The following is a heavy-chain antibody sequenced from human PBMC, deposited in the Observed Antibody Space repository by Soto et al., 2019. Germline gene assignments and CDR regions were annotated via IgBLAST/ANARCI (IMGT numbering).Heavy chain of an antibody. CDR2: ISSSAPTM. J-gene: IGHJ3*02. V-gene: IGHV3-11*01. D-gene: IGHD2-2*01. CDR1: GFTFSDFY. CDR3: ARPRSVIPAAITAFDI. Sequence: QVQLVESGGGLVKPGGSLRLSCAASGFTFSDFYMSWIRRAPGKGLEWVSYISSSAPTMFYADSVKGRFTISRDNAKSSLYLQMNSLRAEDTAVYYCARPRSVIPAAITAFDIWGQGTMVTVSS.